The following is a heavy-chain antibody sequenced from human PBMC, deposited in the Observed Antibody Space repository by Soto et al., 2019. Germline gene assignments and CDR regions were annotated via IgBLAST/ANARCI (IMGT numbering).Heavy chain of an antibody. J-gene: IGHJ4*02. CDR3: ARGNRGYYDFWSGPNYFDY. CDR1: GYTFTSYD. CDR2: MNPNSGNT. Sequence: ASVKVSCKASGYTFTSYDINCVRQATGQVLEWMGWMNPNSGNTGYAQKFQGRVTMTRNTSISTAYMELSSLRSEDTAVYYCARGNRGYYDFWSGPNYFDYWGQGTLVTVSS. D-gene: IGHD3-3*01. V-gene: IGHV1-8*01.